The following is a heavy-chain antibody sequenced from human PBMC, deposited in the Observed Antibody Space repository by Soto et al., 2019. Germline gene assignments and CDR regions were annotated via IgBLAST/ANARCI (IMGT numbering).Heavy chain of an antibody. D-gene: IGHD6-19*01. J-gene: IGHJ4*02. CDR1: GGSISGHY. CDR3: ARVGSSGWSPDY. Sequence: SSETLSLTCTVSGGSISGHYWIWIRQSPGKGLEWIGYIFYTGSTNYNPSLKSRVTLSVDTSKNQFSLRLSSVTAADTAVYYCARVGSSGWSPDYWGQGTLVTVSS. CDR2: IFYTGST. V-gene: IGHV4-59*11.